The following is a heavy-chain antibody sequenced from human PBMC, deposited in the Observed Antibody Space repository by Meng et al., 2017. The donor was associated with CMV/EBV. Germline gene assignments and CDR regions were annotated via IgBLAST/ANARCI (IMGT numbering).Heavy chain of an antibody. CDR3: AGFTFGGVIVRWFDP. D-gene: IGHD3-16*02. Sequence: VYGGSFSGSYWSWIPQPPGKGLEWIGEINHSGSTNYNPSLKSRVTISVDTSKNQFSLKLSSVTAADTAVYYCAGFTFGGVIVRWFDPWGQGTLVTVSS. V-gene: IGHV4-34*01. CDR2: INHSGST. CDR1: GGSFSGSY. J-gene: IGHJ5*02.